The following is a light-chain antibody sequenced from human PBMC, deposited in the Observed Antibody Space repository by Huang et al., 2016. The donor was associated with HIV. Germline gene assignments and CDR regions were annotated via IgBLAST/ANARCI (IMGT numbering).Light chain of an antibody. V-gene: IGKV1-5*03. CDR1: QSISTW. CDR2: KAS. J-gene: IGKJ1*01. Sequence: DIQITQSPSTLSASVGDRVTITCRASQSISTWLAWYLQKPGKAPKLLIYKASILESGVPSRFSGSGSGTEFTLTISSLQPDDFATYYCQQYNAYWTFGQGTKVEVK. CDR3: QQYNAYWT.